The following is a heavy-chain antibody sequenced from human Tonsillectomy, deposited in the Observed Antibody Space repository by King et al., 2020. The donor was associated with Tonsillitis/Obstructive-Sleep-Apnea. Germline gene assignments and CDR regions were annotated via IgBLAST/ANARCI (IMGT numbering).Heavy chain of an antibody. CDR3: ARRRGVRGSGSLGY. J-gene: IGHJ4*02. Sequence: VQLVQSGAEVKQPGESLRLSCKVSGYTFTSYWITWVRQMPGKGLEWMGRIDPSDSYTDYGPSFQGHVTISADKSISTVYLQWSSLKASDTAMYYCARRRGVRGSGSLGYWGQGTLVAVSS. CDR1: GYTFTSYW. CDR2: IDPSDSYT. D-gene: IGHD3-10*01. V-gene: IGHV5-10-1*01.